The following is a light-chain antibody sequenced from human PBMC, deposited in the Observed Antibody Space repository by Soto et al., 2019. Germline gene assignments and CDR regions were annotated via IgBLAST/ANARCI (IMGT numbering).Light chain of an antibody. CDR1: TNDVGGSNY. CDR2: EVD. CDR3: TSYAGNSNYV. V-gene: IGLV2-8*01. J-gene: IGLJ1*01. Sequence: QSVLTQPPSASGSAGQSVTISCTGPTNDVGGSNYVSWYRQHPGRVPKLIIYEVDKRPSGVPDRFSGSKSGNTASLTVSGLQADDEADYYCTSYAGNSNYVFGTGTKVTV.